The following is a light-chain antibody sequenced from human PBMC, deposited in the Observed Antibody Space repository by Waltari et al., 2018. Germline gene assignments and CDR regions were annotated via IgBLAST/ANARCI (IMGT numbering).Light chain of an antibody. J-gene: IGKJ1*01. CDR2: ASS. Sequence: EIVLTQSPGTLSLSPGERATLSCRASQSVSSSYLAWYQQKPGQAPRLLIYASSRRATGVPDRFSGSGSGTDFTLTISRLEPEDFAVYYCQHYYYSPRTFGQGTKVEIK. V-gene: IGKV3-20*01. CDR3: QHYYYSPRT. CDR1: QSVSSSY.